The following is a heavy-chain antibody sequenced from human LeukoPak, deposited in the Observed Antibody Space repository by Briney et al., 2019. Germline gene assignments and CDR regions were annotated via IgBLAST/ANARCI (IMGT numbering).Heavy chain of an antibody. D-gene: IGHD3-22*01. V-gene: IGHV1-2*02. CDR2: INPHSGDP. CDR3: ARLSDFSDSSGYPYYLDF. CDR1: GYIFTGYF. J-gene: IGHJ4*02. Sequence: ASVKVSCRVSGYIFTGYFLHWVRRAPGQGLEWMGGINPHSGDPNYAQKFQGRVTMTRDTSISTASMELTRLRSDDTAVYYCARLSDFSDSSGYPYYLDFWGQGTLVTVSS.